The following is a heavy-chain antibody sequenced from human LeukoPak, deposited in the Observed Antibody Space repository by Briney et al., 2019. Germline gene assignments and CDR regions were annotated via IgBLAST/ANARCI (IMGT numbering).Heavy chain of an antibody. CDR2: IYYSGST. CDR1: GGSISSSSYY. D-gene: IGHD4-17*01. Sequence: ASETLSLTCTVSGGSISSSSYYWGWIRQPPGKGLEWIGSIYYSGSTYYNPSLKSRVTISVDTSKNQFSLKLSSVTAADTAVYYCARPTLFSRSGDSNFDYWGQGTLVTVSS. J-gene: IGHJ4*02. V-gene: IGHV4-39*01. CDR3: ARPTLFSRSGDSNFDY.